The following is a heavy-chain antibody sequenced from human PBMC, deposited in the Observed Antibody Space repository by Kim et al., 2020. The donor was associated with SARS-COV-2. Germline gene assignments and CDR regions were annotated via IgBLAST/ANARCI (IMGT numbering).Heavy chain of an antibody. CDR3: ARVSSGSSSWYWFDP. D-gene: IGHD6-13*01. J-gene: IGHJ5*02. Sequence: GGSLRLSCAASGFTFSDYYMTWIRQAPGKGLEWLSYISSSGTYIKYADSVKGRFSISRDNAKNSLYLQLNSLRAEDTAVYYCARVSSGSSSWYWFDPWGKGTLVTVSS. V-gene: IGHV3-11*05. CDR1: GFTFSDYY. CDR2: ISSSGTYI.